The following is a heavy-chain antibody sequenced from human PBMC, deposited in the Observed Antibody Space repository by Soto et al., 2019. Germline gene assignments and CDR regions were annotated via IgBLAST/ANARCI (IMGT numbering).Heavy chain of an antibody. J-gene: IGHJ6*02. CDR2: INAGNGNT. CDR1: EDTFTRYV. V-gene: IGHV1-3*01. CDR3: ATSTIDTSTWKQYFYGMDV. Sequence: VKVSCKASEDTFTRYVIHWVRQAPGQRLEWMGWINAGNGNTKYSQNFQGRVTITRDASASTAYMELSSLRSQDTAVYYCATSTIDTSTWKQYFYGMDVWGQGSTVTVSS. D-gene: IGHD6-13*01.